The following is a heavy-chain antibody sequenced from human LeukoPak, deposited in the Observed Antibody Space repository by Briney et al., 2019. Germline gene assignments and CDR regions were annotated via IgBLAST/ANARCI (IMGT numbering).Heavy chain of an antibody. CDR1: GFTVSSNY. V-gene: IGHV3-53*01. CDR2: IYSDDST. J-gene: IGHJ6*02. D-gene: IGHD1-20*01. Sequence: GRSLRLSCAASGFTVSSNYMSWVRQAPGKGLEWVSVIYSDDSTYYADSVKGRFTISRDNSKNTLYLQMSSLRAEDTAVYYCAHSSYNWYDGMDVWGQGTTVTVSS. CDR3: AHSSYNWYDGMDV.